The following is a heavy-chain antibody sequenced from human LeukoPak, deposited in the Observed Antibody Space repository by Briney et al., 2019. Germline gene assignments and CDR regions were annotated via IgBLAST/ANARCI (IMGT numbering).Heavy chain of an antibody. D-gene: IGHD1-1*01. CDR1: GGSISSYY. CDR2: IYYSGST. J-gene: IGHJ4*02. V-gene: IGHV4-59*08. CDR3: ARRSRDGYNSFDY. Sequence: SETLSLTCTVSGGSISSYYWSWIRQPPGKGLEWIGYIYYSGSTNYNPSLKSRVTISVDTSKNQFSLKLSSVTAADTAVYYCARRSRDGYNSFDYWGQGTLVTVSS.